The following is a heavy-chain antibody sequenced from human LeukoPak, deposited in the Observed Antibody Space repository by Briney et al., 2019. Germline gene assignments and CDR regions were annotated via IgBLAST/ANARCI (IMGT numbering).Heavy chain of an antibody. D-gene: IGHD4-17*01. Sequence: GGSLRLSCAVSGFTVSTNYMTWVRQAPGKGLEWVSFIYSGGSTDYADSVKGRFSLSRDNSKNTLYLQMNSLRAEDTAVYYCARRGYGDYAPFDYWGQGTLVTVSS. CDR3: ARRGYGDYAPFDY. CDR2: IYSGGST. J-gene: IGHJ4*02. CDR1: GFTVSTNY. V-gene: IGHV3-66*04.